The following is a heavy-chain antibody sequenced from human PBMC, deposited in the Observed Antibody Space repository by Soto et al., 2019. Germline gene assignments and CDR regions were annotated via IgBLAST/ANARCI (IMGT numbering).Heavy chain of an antibody. V-gene: IGHV3-15*07. CDR3: TTRVPFPPREVGATAPPFDY. CDR2: IKTKTDDGTT. CDR1: GFTFSNAW. D-gene: IGHD1-26*01. J-gene: IGHJ4*02. Sequence: EVQLVESGGGLVKPGGSLRLSCAASGFTFSNAWMNWVRQAPGKGLEWVGRIKTKTDDGTTDYAAPVKGRFTISRDDSNNTLYLQMNSLKTEDTAVYYCTTRVPFPPREVGATAPPFDYWGQGTLVTVSS.